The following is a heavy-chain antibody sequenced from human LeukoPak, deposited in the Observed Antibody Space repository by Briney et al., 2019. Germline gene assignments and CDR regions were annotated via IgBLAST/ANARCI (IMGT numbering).Heavy chain of an antibody. Sequence: GGSLRLSCAASGFTVSSNYMSWVRQAPGKGLEWVSVIYSGGSTYYADSVKGRFTISRDNSKNTRYLQMNSLRAEDTAVYYCARDHSMMDAFDIWGQGTMVTVSS. CDR3: ARDHSMMDAFDI. J-gene: IGHJ3*02. CDR1: GFTVSSNY. V-gene: IGHV3-66*01. CDR2: IYSGGST. D-gene: IGHD3-16*01.